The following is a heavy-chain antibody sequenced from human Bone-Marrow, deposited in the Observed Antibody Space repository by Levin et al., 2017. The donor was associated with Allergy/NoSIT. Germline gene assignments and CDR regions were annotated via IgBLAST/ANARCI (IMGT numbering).Heavy chain of an antibody. V-gene: IGHV4-59*08. CDR1: RDSLNNYY. CDR3: ARQDGYHEATGYYAYYFDF. Sequence: SQTLSLTCTVSRDSLNNYYWGWIRQSPGKGLEWIGTIYYSGSTNYNPSLNSRVTISTGTSGNQFSLKLRSVTAADTADYYCARQDGYHEATGYYAYYFDFWGPGTLVTVSS. CDR2: IYYSGST. J-gene: IGHJ4*02. D-gene: IGHD3-9*01.